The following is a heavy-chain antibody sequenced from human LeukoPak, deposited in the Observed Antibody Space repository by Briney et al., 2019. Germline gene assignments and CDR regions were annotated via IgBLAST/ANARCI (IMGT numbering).Heavy chain of an antibody. CDR1: GFTFSSYW. CDR2: INLDGSST. J-gene: IGHJ4*02. V-gene: IGHV3-74*01. Sequence: GGSLRLSCAASGFTFSSYWMHWVRQAPGKGLVWVSRINLDGSSTSYADSVKCRFTISRDNARNTLYLQMNSLRAEDTAVYYCARAPPIDYWGQGTLVTVSS. CDR3: ARAPPIDY.